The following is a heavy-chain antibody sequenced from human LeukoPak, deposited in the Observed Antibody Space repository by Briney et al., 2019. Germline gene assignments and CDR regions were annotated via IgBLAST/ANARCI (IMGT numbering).Heavy chain of an antibody. D-gene: IGHD3-22*01. CDR2: ISSSSSSYI. CDR1: GFTFSSYS. CDR3: ARDLLGSGYLY. J-gene: IGHJ4*02. Sequence: GGSLRLSCAASGFTFSSYSMNWVRQAPGKGLEWVSSISSSSSSYIYYADSVKGRFTISRDNAKNSLYLQMNSLRAEDTAVYYCARDLLGSGYLYWGQGTLVTVSS. V-gene: IGHV3-21*01.